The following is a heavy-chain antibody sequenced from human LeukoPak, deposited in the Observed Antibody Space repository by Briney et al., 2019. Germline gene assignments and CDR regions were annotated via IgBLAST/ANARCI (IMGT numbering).Heavy chain of an antibody. J-gene: IGHJ4*02. CDR3: ARDTIFGVSTIDY. Sequence: PGGSLRLSCAASGFTFSSYSMNWVRQAPGKGLEWVSSISSSSSYIYYADSVNGRFTISRDNAKNSLYLQMNSLRAEDTAVYYCARDTIFGVSTIDYWGQGTLVTVSS. CDR2: ISSSSSYI. CDR1: GFTFSSYS. V-gene: IGHV3-21*01. D-gene: IGHD3-3*01.